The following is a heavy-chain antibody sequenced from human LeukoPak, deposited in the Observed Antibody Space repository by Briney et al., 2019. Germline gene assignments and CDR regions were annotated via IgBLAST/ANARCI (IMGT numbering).Heavy chain of an antibody. CDR2: IYSGGST. CDR1: GSTVSSNY. D-gene: IGHD5-18*01. Sequence: GGSLRLSCAASGSTVSSNYMSWVRQAPGKGLEWVSLIYSGGSTYYADSVKGRFTISRDNSKNTLYLQMNSLRAEDTAVYSCARSSGYSYGYEKFDYWGQGTLVTVSS. V-gene: IGHV3-53*01. CDR3: ARSSGYSYGYEKFDY. J-gene: IGHJ4*02.